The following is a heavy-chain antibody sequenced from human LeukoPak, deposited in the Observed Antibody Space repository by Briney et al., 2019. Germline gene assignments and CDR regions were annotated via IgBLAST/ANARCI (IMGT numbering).Heavy chain of an antibody. CDR3: ARGDRGSYSSWFDP. Sequence: PSETLSLTCTVSGGSISSYYWSWIRQPPGKGLEWIGYIYYSGSTNYNPSLKSRVTISVDTSKNQFSLKLSSVTAADTAVYYCARGDRGSYSSWFDPGGQGTLVTVSS. D-gene: IGHD1-26*01. CDR2: IYYSGST. J-gene: IGHJ5*02. V-gene: IGHV4-59*01. CDR1: GGSISSYY.